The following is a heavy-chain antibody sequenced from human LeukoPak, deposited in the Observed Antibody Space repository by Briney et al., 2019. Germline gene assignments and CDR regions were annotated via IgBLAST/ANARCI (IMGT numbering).Heavy chain of an antibody. CDR3: AKDQGITMVRGVIEY. CDR2: ISWNSGSI. D-gene: IGHD3-10*01. Sequence: GGSLRLSCAASGFTFDDYAMHWVRHAPGKGLEWVSGISWNSGSIGYADSVKGRFTISRDNAKNSLYLQMNSLRAEDTAVYYCAKDQGITMVRGVIEYWGQGALVTVSS. V-gene: IGHV3-9*01. CDR1: GFTFDDYA. J-gene: IGHJ4*02.